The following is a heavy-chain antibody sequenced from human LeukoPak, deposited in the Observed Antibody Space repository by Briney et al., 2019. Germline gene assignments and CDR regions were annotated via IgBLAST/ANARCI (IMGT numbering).Heavy chain of an antibody. CDR2: INHSGST. Sequence: SETLSLTCAVYGGSFSGYYWSWIRQPPGKGLEWIGEINHSGSTNYNLSLKSRVTISVDTSKNQFSLKLSSVTAADTAVYYCARVFPISDIVATTRGPIDYWGQGTLVTVSS. CDR1: GGSFSGYY. J-gene: IGHJ4*02. D-gene: IGHD5-12*01. CDR3: ARVFPISDIVATTRGPIDY. V-gene: IGHV4-34*01.